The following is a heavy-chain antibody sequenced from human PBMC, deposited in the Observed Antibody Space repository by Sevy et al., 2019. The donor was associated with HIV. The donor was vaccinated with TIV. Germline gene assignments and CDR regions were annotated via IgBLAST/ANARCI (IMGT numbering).Heavy chain of an antibody. J-gene: IGHJ4*02. Sequence: GGSLRLSCTTSGFTFDDYAMSWFRQAPGKGLEWVAFIRRKSYEAYGGTTDYGASVKGRFIISRDDSKSIAYLQMSSLKTEDTAVYYCTRGLATADTPEYYFDYWGQGTLVTVSS. CDR1: GFTFDDYA. CDR2: IRRKSYEAYGGTT. D-gene: IGHD5-12*01. CDR3: TRGLATADTPEYYFDY. V-gene: IGHV3-49*03.